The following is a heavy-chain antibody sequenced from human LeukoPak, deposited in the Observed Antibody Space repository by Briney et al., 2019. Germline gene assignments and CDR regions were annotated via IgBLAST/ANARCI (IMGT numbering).Heavy chain of an antibody. Sequence: GGSLRLSCAASGFTFSSYNMNWVRQAPGKGLEWVSSISSSSSYIYYADSVKGRFTISRDNAKNSLYLQMNNLRAEDTAVYYCARGSGSYLLQHWGQGTLVAVSS. J-gene: IGHJ1*01. CDR2: ISSSSSYI. CDR3: ARGSGSYLLQH. CDR1: GFTFSSYN. V-gene: IGHV3-21*01. D-gene: IGHD1-26*01.